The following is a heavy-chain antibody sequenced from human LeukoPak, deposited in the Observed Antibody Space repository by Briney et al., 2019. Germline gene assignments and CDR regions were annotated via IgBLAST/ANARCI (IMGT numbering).Heavy chain of an antibody. CDR2: INPNSGGT. V-gene: IGHV1-2*06. CDR1: GYTFTGYY. J-gene: IGHJ4*02. CDR3: ARDYDFWSGYLGY. Sequence: WASVNVSCKASGYTFTGYYMHWVRQAPGQGLEWMGRINPNSGGTNYAQKFQGRVTMTRDTSISTAYMELSRLRSDDTAVYYCARDYDFWSGYLGYWGQGTLVTVSS. D-gene: IGHD3-3*01.